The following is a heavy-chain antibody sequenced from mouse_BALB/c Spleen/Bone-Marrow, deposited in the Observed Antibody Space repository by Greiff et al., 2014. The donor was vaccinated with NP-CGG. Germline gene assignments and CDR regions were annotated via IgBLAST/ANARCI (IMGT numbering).Heavy chain of an antibody. CDR1: GFTFSSYG. V-gene: IGHV5-6-3*01. D-gene: IGHD2-3*01. Sequence: DVMLVESGGGLVQPGGSLKLSCAASGFTFSSYGMSWVRQTPDKRLELVATINSNGGSTYYPDSVKGRFTISRDNAKNTLYLQTSSLKSEDTAMYYCARDRGWLLRFAYWGQGTLVTVSA. CDR3: ARDRGWLLRFAY. J-gene: IGHJ3*01. CDR2: INSNGGST.